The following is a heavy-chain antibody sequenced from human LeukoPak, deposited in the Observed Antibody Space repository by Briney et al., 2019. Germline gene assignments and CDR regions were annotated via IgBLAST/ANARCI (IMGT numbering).Heavy chain of an antibody. CDR2: ISGSGGST. Sequence: GGSLRLSCAASGFTFSSYAMSWVRQAPGKGLEWVSAISGSGGSTYYADSVKGRFTISRDNSKNTVSLQLSSLRVEDTAVYFCAKDREDSAMISGVFDLWGRGTLVTVSS. J-gene: IGHJ2*01. CDR3: AKDREDSAMISGVFDL. D-gene: IGHD5-18*01. V-gene: IGHV3-23*01. CDR1: GFTFSSYA.